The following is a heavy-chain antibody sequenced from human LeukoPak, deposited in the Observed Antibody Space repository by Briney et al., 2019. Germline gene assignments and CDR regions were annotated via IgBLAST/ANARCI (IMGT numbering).Heavy chain of an antibody. J-gene: IGHJ6*03. CDR2: IGGSDGRT. V-gene: IGHV3-23*01. Sequence: GGSLRLSCAASGFTFSTYAMSWVRQAPGKGLEWVSLIGGSDGRTRYADSVEGRFTISRDNSKNTLYLEMNSLRAEDTAVYYCAKDSSSYDWGYMDVWGKGTTVTISS. CDR3: AKDSSSYDWGYMDV. D-gene: IGHD3-22*01. CDR1: GFTFSTYA.